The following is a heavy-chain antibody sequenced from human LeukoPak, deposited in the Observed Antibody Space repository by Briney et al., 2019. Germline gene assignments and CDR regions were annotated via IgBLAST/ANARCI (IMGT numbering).Heavy chain of an antibody. CDR1: GYSISSGYF. D-gene: IGHD2-21*01. CDR2: IYQRATV. Sequence: KPSETLSLTCTVSGYSISSGYFWGWVRQAPGKGLEWIGSIYQRATVHYNPSLKSRVTISLDTSKNHFSLNLRSMQASDTAVYYCARAFCVGECFVLHIFFDSWGQGTLVTVSS. J-gene: IGHJ4*02. CDR3: ARAFCVGECFVLHIFFDS. V-gene: IGHV4-38-2*02.